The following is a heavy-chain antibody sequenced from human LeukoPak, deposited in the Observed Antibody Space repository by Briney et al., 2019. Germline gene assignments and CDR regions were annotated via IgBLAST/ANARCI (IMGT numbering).Heavy chain of an antibody. D-gene: IGHD2-15*01. Sequence: GGSLRLSCAVSGFTFSSYWMSWVRQAPGKGLEWVSTIGVSVSSTYHADSVKGRFTISRDNSKDTLYLQMNSLRAEDTALYYCAKHGYCRGGHCYFLFDSWGQGTLVTVSS. CDR1: GFTFSSYW. CDR3: AKHGYCRGGHCYFLFDS. J-gene: IGHJ4*02. CDR2: IGVSVSST. V-gene: IGHV3-23*01.